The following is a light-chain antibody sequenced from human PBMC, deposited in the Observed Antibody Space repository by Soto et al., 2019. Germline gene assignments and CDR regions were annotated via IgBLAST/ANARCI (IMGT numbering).Light chain of an antibody. Sequence: EIVLTQSPTTLTMSPGERATLSCRASQSVSSYLAWYQQKPGQAPRLLIYDVSNRAAGIPARFSGSGSGTDFTLTISSLEPEDFAVYYCQQYGSSPTTSAHGTKVDI. J-gene: IGKJ1*01. V-gene: IGKV3-11*01. CDR1: QSVSSY. CDR2: DVS. CDR3: QQYGSSPTT.